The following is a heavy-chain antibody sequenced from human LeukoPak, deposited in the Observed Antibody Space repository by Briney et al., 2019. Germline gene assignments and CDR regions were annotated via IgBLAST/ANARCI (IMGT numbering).Heavy chain of an antibody. V-gene: IGHV1-2*02. CDR1: GYTFTGYY. J-gene: IGHJ4*02. CDR2: INPNSGGT. D-gene: IGHD5-24*01. CDR3: ARVTRRDGYNYGLDY. Sequence: ASVKVSCKASGYTFTGYYIHWVRQAPGQGLEWMGWINPNSGGTNYAQKFQGRVTVTRDTSISTAYMELSRLRSDDTAVYYCARVTRRDGYNYGLDYWGQGTLVTVSS.